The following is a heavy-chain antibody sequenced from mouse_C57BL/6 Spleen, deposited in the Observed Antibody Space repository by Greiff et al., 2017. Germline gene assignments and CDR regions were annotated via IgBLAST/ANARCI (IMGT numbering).Heavy chain of an antibody. J-gene: IGHJ1*03. Sequence: QVQLQQPGAELVMPGASVKLSCKASGYTFTSYWMHWVKQRPGQGLEWIGEIDPSDSYTNYNQKFKGKSTLTVDKSSSTAYMQLSSLTSEDSAVYYCARFLRPYFDVWGTGTTVTVSS. CDR3: ARFLRPYFDV. D-gene: IGHD2-12*01. V-gene: IGHV1-69*01. CDR2: IDPSDSYT. CDR1: GYTFTSYW.